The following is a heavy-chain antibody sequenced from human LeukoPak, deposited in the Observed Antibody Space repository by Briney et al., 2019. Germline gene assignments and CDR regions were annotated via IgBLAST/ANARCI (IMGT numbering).Heavy chain of an antibody. D-gene: IGHD3-16*01. V-gene: IGHV4-34*01. Sequence: SETLSLTCAVYGGSFSGYYWSWIRQPPGKGLEWIGEINHSGSTNYNPSLKSRVTISVDTSKNQFSLKLSSVTAADTAVYYCALIPSYYYGMDVWGQGTTVTVSS. J-gene: IGHJ6*02. CDR3: ALIPSYYYGMDV. CDR1: GGSFSGYY. CDR2: INHSGST.